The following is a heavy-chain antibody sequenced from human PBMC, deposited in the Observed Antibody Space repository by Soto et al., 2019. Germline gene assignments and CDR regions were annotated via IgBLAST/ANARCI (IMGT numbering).Heavy chain of an antibody. CDR3: ASYGYDFWSGYLYFDY. Sequence: QVQLVQSGAEVKKPGSSVKVSCKASGGTFSSYAISWVRQAPGQGLEWMRGIIPIFGTANYAQKFQGRVTITADESTSTAYMELSSLRSEVTAVYYCASYGYDFWSGYLYFDYWGQGTLVTVSS. D-gene: IGHD3-3*01. CDR1: GGTFSSYA. V-gene: IGHV1-69*12. J-gene: IGHJ4*02. CDR2: IIPIFGTA.